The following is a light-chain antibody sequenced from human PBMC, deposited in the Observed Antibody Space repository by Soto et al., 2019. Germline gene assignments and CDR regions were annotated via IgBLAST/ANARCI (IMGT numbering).Light chain of an antibody. CDR3: QQYGSSPLT. Sequence: EIVLTQSPGTLSLSPGERATLSCRASQSVSSSFLAWYQQKPGQAPRLPIYGPSSRATGIPDRFSGSGSGTDFTLTISRLEPEDVAVYYCQQYGSSPLTFGGGTKVEIK. V-gene: IGKV3-20*01. CDR1: QSVSSSF. CDR2: GPS. J-gene: IGKJ4*01.